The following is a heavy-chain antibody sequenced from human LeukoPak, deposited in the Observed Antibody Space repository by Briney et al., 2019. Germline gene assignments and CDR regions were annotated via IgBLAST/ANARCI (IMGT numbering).Heavy chain of an antibody. D-gene: IGHD2-21*02. Sequence: GGSLRLSCAASGFTFSDYYMSWIRQAPGKGLEWVSYISSGSTIYYADSVKGRFTISRDNAKNSLYLQMNSLRAEDAAVYYCAKEGSVTVDWFDPWGQGTLVTVSS. J-gene: IGHJ5*02. CDR2: ISSGSTI. V-gene: IGHV3-11*01. CDR3: AKEGSVTVDWFDP. CDR1: GFTFSDYY.